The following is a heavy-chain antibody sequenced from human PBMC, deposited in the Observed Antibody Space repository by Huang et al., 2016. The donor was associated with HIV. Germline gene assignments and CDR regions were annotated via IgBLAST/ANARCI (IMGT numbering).Heavy chain of an antibody. D-gene: IGHD2-2*01. CDR2: IYYSGSP. J-gene: IGHJ3*02. CDR1: GGSISSSSYY. V-gene: IGHV4-39*01. CDR3: ARHMDCSSSSCLAGGHERGPFDM. Sequence: QLQLQESGPGLVKPSETLSLTCSVSGGSISSSSYYWGWIRQPPGKGREWIGSIYYSGSPFYNPSLKSRVTISVDTSKNQFSLRLSSVTAADTSVYYCARHMDCSSSSCLAGGHERGPFDMWGQGTMVTVSS.